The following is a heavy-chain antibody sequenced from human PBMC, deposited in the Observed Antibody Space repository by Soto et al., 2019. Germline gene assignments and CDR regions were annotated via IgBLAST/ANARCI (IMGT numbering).Heavy chain of an antibody. D-gene: IGHD1-1*01. CDR3: ARVERGTATTVVDAFEI. V-gene: IGHV4-34*01. CDR1: GGSVNSGNYY. Sequence: QVQLQQWGAGLLKPSETLSLTCAVFGGSVNSGNYYWSWIRQPPGKGLEWIGEMRHSGGTHFNPSLKSRVTISVDTSKNQFSLKMSSVTAADTALYYCARVERGTATTVVDAFEIWGPGTMVTVSS. CDR2: MRHSGGT. J-gene: IGHJ3*02.